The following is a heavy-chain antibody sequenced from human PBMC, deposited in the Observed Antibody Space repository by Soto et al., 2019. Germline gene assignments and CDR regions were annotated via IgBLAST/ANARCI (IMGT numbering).Heavy chain of an antibody. CDR3: AKESSGGGVDHLDY. CDR1: GFTFSIYA. Sequence: EVQPLDSGGGLVQPGGSLRLSCAASGFTFSIYAMSWVRQAPGEGLERVSSISGSGGSTYYADSVKGRFTISRDNSKNTVYLHMTSLRAEDTALYYCAKESSGGGVDHLDYWGQGTLVTVSS. J-gene: IGHJ4*02. V-gene: IGHV3-23*01. D-gene: IGHD3-16*01. CDR2: ISGSGGST.